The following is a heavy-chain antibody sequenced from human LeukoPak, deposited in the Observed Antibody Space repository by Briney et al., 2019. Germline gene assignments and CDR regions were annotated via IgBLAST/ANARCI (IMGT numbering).Heavy chain of an antibody. J-gene: IGHJ6*02. Sequence: PSETLSLTCTVSGGSISSYYWSWIRQPPGKGLEWIGYIYYSGSTNYNPSLKSRVTISVDTSKNQFSLKLSSVTAADTAVYYCARTLRYFDWLPPYYYYYGMDVWGQGTTVTVSS. V-gene: IGHV4-59*01. CDR3: ARTLRYFDWLPPYYYYYGMDV. CDR2: IYYSGST. D-gene: IGHD3-9*01. CDR1: GGSISSYY.